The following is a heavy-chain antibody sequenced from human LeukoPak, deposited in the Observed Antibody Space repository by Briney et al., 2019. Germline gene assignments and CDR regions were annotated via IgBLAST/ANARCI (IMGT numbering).Heavy chain of an antibody. CDR3: AKGRGGYYYDSSL. D-gene: IGHD3-22*01. J-gene: IGHJ4*02. CDR2: ISGSGGST. Sequence: GGSLRLSCAASGFTVSSNYMSWVRQAPGKGLEWVSAISGSGGSTYYADSVKGRFTISRDNSKNTLYLQMNSLRAEDTAVYYCAKGRGGYYYDSSLWGQGTLVTVSS. CDR1: GFTVSSNY. V-gene: IGHV3-23*01.